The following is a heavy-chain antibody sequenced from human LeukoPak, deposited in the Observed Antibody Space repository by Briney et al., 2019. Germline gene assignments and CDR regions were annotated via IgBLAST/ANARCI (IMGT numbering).Heavy chain of an antibody. D-gene: IGHD3-22*01. V-gene: IGHV4-34*01. CDR1: GGFFSGYY. J-gene: IGHJ4*02. CDR3: AREDDSSGYRIDY. CDR2: INHSGST. Sequence: PSETLSLTCAVYGGFFSGYYWSWIRQPPGKGLEWIGEINHSGSTNYNPSLKSRVTISVDTSKNQFSLKLSSVTAADTAVYYCAREDDSSGYRIDYWGQGTLVTVSS.